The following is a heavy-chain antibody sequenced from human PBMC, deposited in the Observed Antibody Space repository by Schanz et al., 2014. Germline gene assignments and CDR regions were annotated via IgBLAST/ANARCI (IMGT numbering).Heavy chain of an antibody. J-gene: IGHJ4*02. CDR3: ARGYGDSPTDF. D-gene: IGHD4-17*01. Sequence: GAEVKKPGASVTVSCKASGYTFTSYGISWVRQAPGQGLEWMGRIIPILGIANYAQKFQGRVTITADRSTSTAYMELSSLRSEDTAVYYCARGYGDSPTDFWGQGTLXTVSS. CDR1: GYTFTSYG. CDR2: IIPILGIA. V-gene: IGHV1-69*04.